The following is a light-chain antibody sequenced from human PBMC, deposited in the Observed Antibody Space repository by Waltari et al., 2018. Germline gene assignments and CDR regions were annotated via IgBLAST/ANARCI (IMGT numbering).Light chain of an antibody. CDR3: CSYVGSNVV. CDR2: DVV. Sequence: QSALTQPRSVSGSPGQSVTISCSGTSSDFNGYNYVSWYQQLPGKAPKLMIYDVVKRPSGVPARFSASKSGNTASLTISGLQAEDEADYYCCSYVGSNVVFGGGTKLTVL. V-gene: IGLV2-11*01. J-gene: IGLJ2*01. CDR1: SSDFNGYNY.